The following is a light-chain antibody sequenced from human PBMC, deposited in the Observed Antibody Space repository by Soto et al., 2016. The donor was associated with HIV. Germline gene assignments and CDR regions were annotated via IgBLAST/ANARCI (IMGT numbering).Light chain of an antibody. J-gene: IGKJ1*01. V-gene: IGKV1-5*03. CDR1: ESIYVW. CDR2: QAS. CDR3: QQYQTEEGT. Sequence: DIQMTQSPSIVSASIGDSVTITCRASESIYVWLAWYQHKAGEAPKLLLYQASLLESGVPSRFSGSGSGSEFTLTISSLQPDDSATYYCQQYQTEEGTFGQGTTGGN.